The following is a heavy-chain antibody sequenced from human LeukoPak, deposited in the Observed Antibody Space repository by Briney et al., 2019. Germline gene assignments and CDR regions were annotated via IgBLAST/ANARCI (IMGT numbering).Heavy chain of an antibody. CDR2: VNFSGTT. J-gene: IGHJ4*02. CDR1: GGSMTDSRYS. CDR3: ARQDGVLYGYNSDDWDYFDY. Sequence: SETLSLTCAVSGGSMTDSRYSWVWIRQSPGKGLEWIGSVNFSGTTYYNPSVQSRLTISMDTSTKQFSLTLSDVTATDTAVYYCARQDGVLYGYNSDDWDYFDYWGQGTLVTVSS. D-gene: IGHD5-24*01. V-gene: IGHV4-39*01.